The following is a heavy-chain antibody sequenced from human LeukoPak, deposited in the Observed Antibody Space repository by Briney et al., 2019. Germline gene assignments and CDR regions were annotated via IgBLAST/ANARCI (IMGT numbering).Heavy chain of an antibody. CDR2: IYHSGST. J-gene: IGHJ6*04. V-gene: IGHV4-4*02. D-gene: IGHD3-10*01. Sequence: SETLSLTCAVSGGSISSSNWWSWVRQPPGKGLEWIGEIYHSGSTNYNPSLKSRVTISVDKSKNQFSLKLSSVTAADTAVYYCARERLWFGELLDYYYYGMDLWGKGTTVTVSS. CDR1: GGSISSSNW. CDR3: ARERLWFGELLDYYYYGMDL.